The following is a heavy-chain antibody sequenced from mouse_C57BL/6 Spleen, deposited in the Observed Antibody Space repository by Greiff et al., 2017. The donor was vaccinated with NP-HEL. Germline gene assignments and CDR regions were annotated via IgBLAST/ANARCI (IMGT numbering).Heavy chain of an antibody. D-gene: IGHD1-1*01. CDR2: ISSGSSTI. CDR3: ARRYYGSSYGYAMDY. CDR1: GFTFSDYG. V-gene: IGHV5-17*01. J-gene: IGHJ4*01. Sequence: EVMLVESGGGLVKPGGSLKLSCAASGFTFSDYGMHWVRQAPEKGLEWVAYISSGSSTIYYADTVKGRFTISRDNAKNTLFLQMTSLRSEDTAMYYCARRYYGSSYGYAMDYWGQGTSVTVSS.